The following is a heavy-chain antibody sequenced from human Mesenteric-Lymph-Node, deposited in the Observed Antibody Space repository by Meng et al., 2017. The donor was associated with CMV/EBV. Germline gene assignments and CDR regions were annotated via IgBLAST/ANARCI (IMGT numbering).Heavy chain of an antibody. CDR3: AKDRYVDTAMVIFDY. D-gene: IGHD5-18*01. Sequence: GESLKISCAASGFTFSSYAMSWVRQAPGKGLERVSAISGSGGSTYYADSVKGRFTISRDNSKNTLYLQMNSLRAEDTAVYYCAKDRYVDTAMVIFDYWGQGTLVTVSS. CDR1: GFTFSSYA. CDR2: ISGSGGST. J-gene: IGHJ4*02. V-gene: IGHV3-23*01.